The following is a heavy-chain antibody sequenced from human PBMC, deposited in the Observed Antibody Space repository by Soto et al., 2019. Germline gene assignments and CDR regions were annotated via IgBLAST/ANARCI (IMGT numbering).Heavy chain of an antibody. CDR2: IIPIFGTA. CDR3: ARDLKQQLVLPYYGMDV. V-gene: IGHV1-69*13. D-gene: IGHD6-13*01. CDR1: GGTFSSYA. J-gene: IGHJ6*02. Sequence: ASVKVSCKASGGTFSSYAISWVRQAPGQGLEWMGGIIPIFGTANYAQKFQGRVTITADESTSTAYMELSSLRSEDTAVYYCARDLKQQLVLPYYGMDVWGQGTTVTVSS.